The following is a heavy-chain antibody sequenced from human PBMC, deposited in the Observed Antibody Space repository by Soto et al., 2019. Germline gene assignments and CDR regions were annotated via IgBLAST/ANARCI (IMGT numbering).Heavy chain of an antibody. CDR3: AFSTGRLVRNYYYGMDV. V-gene: IGHV6-1*01. CDR1: GDSFSSNSAA. Sequence: QTLSLTCAISGDSFSSNSAAWNWIRQSPSRGLEWLGRTYYRSKWYNDYAVSVKSRITINPDTSKNQFSLQLNSVTPEDTAVYYCAFSTGRLVRNYYYGMDVWGQGTTVTVSS. D-gene: IGHD6-19*01. CDR2: TYYRSKWYN. J-gene: IGHJ6*02.